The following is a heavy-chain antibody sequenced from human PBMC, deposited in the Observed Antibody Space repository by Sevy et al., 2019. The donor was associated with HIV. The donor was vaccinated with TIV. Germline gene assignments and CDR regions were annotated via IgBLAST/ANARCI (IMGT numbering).Heavy chain of an antibody. CDR1: GFTFSNYA. D-gene: IGHD6-13*01. CDR3: ITYPRITTTGTGGFDP. V-gene: IGHV3-15*01. CDR2: IKSKSDGGTV. Sequence: GGSLRLSCVASGFTFSNYAMHWVRQAAGKGLECVGRIKSKSDGGTVEHAAPVKGRFTISRDDSKDTLYLQMNSLKTEDTAVYFCITYPRITTTGTGGFDPWGQGTLVTVSS. J-gene: IGHJ5*02.